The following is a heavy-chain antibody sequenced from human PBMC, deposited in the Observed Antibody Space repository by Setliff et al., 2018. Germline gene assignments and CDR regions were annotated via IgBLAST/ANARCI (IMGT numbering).Heavy chain of an antibody. CDR1: GYTFTEYL. J-gene: IGHJ6*03. Sequence: PGESLKISCKGSGYTFTEYLIGWVRQMPGKGLEWMGIIFPGDSATKYSPSFQGQVTMSVDKSINTAYLQWSSLRASSTAIYYCARVGDYMGYYYNYYMDVWGKGTTVTVSS. V-gene: IGHV5-51*01. CDR2: IFPGDSAT. D-gene: IGHD3-10*01. CDR3: ARVGDYMGYYYNYYMDV.